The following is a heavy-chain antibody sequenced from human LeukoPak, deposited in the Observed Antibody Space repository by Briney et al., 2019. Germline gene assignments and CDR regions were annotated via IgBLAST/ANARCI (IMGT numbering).Heavy chain of an antibody. D-gene: IGHD3-9*01. J-gene: IGHJ4*02. Sequence: GGSLRLSCAASGFTFSSFAMSWVRRPPGKGLQWVSAISKSGASTDSADSVKGRFTISRDNSKSTLYLQMNSLRAEDTAIYYCAKDAGGTSYYPFDYWGQGTPVTVSP. CDR1: GFTFSSFA. V-gene: IGHV3-23*01. CDR3: AKDAGGTSYYPFDY. CDR2: ISKSGAST.